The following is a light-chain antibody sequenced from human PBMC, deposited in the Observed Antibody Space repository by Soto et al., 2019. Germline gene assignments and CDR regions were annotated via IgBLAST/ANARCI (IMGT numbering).Light chain of an antibody. CDR3: QQYGSTPYT. CDR1: QSVSSNY. CDR2: AAS. V-gene: IGKV3-20*01. J-gene: IGKJ2*01. Sequence: EIVLTQSPGTLSLSPGERATLSCRASQSVSSNYLAWYQQKPGQTPRLLIYAASSSAPGIPDRFSGSGSGTDFTLTISRLEPEDFAVYYWQQYGSTPYTFGQGTKLEIK.